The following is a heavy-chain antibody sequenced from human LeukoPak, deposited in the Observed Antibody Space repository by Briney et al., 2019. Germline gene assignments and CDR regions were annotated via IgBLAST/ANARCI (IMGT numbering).Heavy chain of an antibody. CDR1: AFTFSSYW. CDR2: MKEDGGEI. Sequence: GGSLRLSCEASAFTFSSYWMSWVRQAPGKGLEWVANMKEDGGEINYVDSVKGRFTISRDNAKNSLFLQMNSLKVEDTAVYYCARDRGYSTFDYWGQGTLVTVSS. J-gene: IGHJ4*02. V-gene: IGHV3-7*01. D-gene: IGHD4-23*01. CDR3: ARDRGYSTFDY.